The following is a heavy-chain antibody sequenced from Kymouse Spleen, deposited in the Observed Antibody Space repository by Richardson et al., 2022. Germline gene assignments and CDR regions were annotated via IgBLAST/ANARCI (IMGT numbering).Heavy chain of an antibody. V-gene: IGHV4-34*01. CDR2: INHSGST. CDR3: ARAREYSSSWYAYGMDV. CDR1: GGSFSGYY. D-gene: IGHD6-13*01. J-gene: IGHJ6*02. Sequence: QVQLQQWGAGLLKPSETLSLTCAVYGGSFSGYYWSWIRQPPGKGLEWIGEINHSGSTNYNPSLKSRVTISVDTSKNQFSLKLSSVTAADTAVYYCARAREYSSSWYAYGMDVWGQGTTVTVSS.